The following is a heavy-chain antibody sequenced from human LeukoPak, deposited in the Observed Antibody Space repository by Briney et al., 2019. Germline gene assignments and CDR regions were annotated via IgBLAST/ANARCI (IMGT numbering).Heavy chain of an antibody. CDR3: ARTTVVTSNFDF. Sequence: SETLSLTCAVYVGSFSGYYWTWIRQPPGKGLEWIGEINHSGSTNYNPSLMSRVTISVDTSKNQFSLKLSSVIAADTAMYYCARTTVVTSNFDFWGQGTLVTVSS. D-gene: IGHD4-23*01. CDR2: INHSGST. CDR1: VGSFSGYY. J-gene: IGHJ4*02. V-gene: IGHV4-34*01.